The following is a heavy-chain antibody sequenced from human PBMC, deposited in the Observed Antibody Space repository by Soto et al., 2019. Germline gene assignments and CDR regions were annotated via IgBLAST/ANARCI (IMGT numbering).Heavy chain of an antibody. J-gene: IGHJ4*02. V-gene: IGHV3-30*04. D-gene: IGHD5-12*01. CDR3: ARAGDGYNYYFDY. CDR2: ISYDGSNK. Sequence: GGSLRLSCAASGFTFSSYAMHWVRQAPGKGLEGVAVISYDGSNKYYADSVKGRFTISRDNSKNTLYLQMNSLRAEDTAVYYCARAGDGYNYYFDYWGQGTLVTVSS. CDR1: GFTFSSYA.